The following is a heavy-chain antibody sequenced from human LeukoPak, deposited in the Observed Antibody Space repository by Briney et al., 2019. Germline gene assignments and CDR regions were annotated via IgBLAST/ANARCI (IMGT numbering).Heavy chain of an antibody. CDR2: IYYSGST. CDR3: ARRGNSGSYYGAFDI. V-gene: IGHV4-39*01. D-gene: IGHD1-26*01. J-gene: IGHJ3*02. CDR1: GGSISSSSYY. Sequence: SETLSLTCTVSGGSISSSSYYWGWIRQPPGKGLEWIGSIYYSGSTYYNPSHKSRVTISVDTSKNQFSLKLSSVTAADTAVYYCARRGNSGSYYGAFDIWGQGTMVTVSS.